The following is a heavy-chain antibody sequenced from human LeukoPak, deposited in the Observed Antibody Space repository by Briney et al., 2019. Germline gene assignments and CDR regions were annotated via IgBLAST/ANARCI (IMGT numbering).Heavy chain of an antibody. CDR2: IYYSGST. V-gene: IGHV4-39*02. J-gene: IGHJ4*02. Sequence: SETLSLTCAVSGASISGSGYYLGWIRQPPGKGLEWIGSIYYSGSTYYNPSLKSRVTISVDTSKNQFSLKLSSVTAADTAVYYCARDPGVGALDYWGQGTLVTVSS. CDR3: ARDPGVGALDY. D-gene: IGHD1-26*01. CDR1: GASISGSGYY.